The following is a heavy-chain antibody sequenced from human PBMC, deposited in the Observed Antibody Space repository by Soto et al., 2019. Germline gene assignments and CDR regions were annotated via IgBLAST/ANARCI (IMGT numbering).Heavy chain of an antibody. V-gene: IGHV4-34*01. J-gene: IGHJ4*02. CDR2: INHSGST. D-gene: IGHD1-26*01. CDR1: GGSFSGYY. Sequence: PSETLSLTCAVYGGSFSGYYWSWIRQPPGKGLEWIGEINHSGSTNYNPSLKSRVTISVDTSKNQFSLKLSSVTAADTAVYYCARGSAVGATTDSFDYWGQGTLVTVS. CDR3: ARGSAVGATTDSFDY.